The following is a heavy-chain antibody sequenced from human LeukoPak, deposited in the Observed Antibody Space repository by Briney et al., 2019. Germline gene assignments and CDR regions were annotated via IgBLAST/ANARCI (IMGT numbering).Heavy chain of an antibody. Sequence: ASVKVSCKASGGTFTSYAISWVRQAPGQGLEWMGGIIPIFGTANYAQKFQGRVTITTDESTSTAYMELSSPRSEDTAVYYCARAIAARLGYYYYMDVWGKGTTVTVSS. CDR3: ARAIAARLGYYYYMDV. V-gene: IGHV1-69*05. CDR1: GGTFTSYA. D-gene: IGHD6-6*01. CDR2: IIPIFGTA. J-gene: IGHJ6*03.